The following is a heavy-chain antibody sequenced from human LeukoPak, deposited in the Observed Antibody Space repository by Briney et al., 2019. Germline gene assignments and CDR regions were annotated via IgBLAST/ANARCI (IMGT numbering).Heavy chain of an antibody. D-gene: IGHD5-18*01. CDR1: GFTFSNYW. CDR3: ARVQLFYYYYGLDV. V-gene: IGHV3-7*01. Sequence: GGSLRLSCEASGFTFSNYWMSWVRQAPGKGLEWVANIKYDGSEKYYVDSVKGRFTISRDNGKNSLYVQMNSLSVEDTAVYYCARVQLFYYYYGLDVWGQGTTVTVSS. CDR2: IKYDGSEK. J-gene: IGHJ6*02.